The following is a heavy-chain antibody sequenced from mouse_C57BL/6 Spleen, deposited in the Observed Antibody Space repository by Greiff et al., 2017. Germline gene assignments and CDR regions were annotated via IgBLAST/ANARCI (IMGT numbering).Heavy chain of an antibody. Sequence: DVMLVESEGGLVQPGSSMKLSCTASGFTFSDYYMAWVRQVPEKGLEWVANINYDGSSTYYLDSLKSRFIISRDTAKNILYLQMSSLKSEDKATYCCARDRGGLLDYWGQGTTLTVSS. V-gene: IGHV5-16*01. CDR1: GFTFSDYY. CDR2: INYDGSST. CDR3: ARDRGGLLDY. J-gene: IGHJ2*01. D-gene: IGHD2-2*01.